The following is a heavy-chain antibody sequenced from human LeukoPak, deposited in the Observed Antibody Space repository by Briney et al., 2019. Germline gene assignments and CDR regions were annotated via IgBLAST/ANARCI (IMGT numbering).Heavy chain of an antibody. CDR1: GYTFTSYG. CDR2: ISAYNGNT. J-gene: IGHJ4*02. CDR3: ARFVVVVPAAHSFDY. D-gene: IGHD2-2*01. Sequence: EASVKVSCKASGYTFTSYGISWVRQAPGQGLEWMGWISAYNGNTNYAQKLQGRVTMTTDTSTSTAYMELRSLRSDDTAVYYCARFVVVVPAAHSFDYWGQGTLVTVSS. V-gene: IGHV1-18*01.